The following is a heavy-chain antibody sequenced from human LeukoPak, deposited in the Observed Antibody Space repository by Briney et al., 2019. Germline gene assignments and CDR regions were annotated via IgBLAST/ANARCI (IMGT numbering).Heavy chain of an antibody. J-gene: IGHJ6*03. Sequence: ASVKVSCKASGGTFSSYAISWVRQAPGQGLEWMGGIIPIFGTANYAQKFQGRVTITADKSTSTAYMELSSLRSEDTAVYYCARGSSGFPYYYYMDVWGKGTTVTVSS. D-gene: IGHD6-19*01. CDR3: ARGSSGFPYYYYMDV. CDR1: GGTFSSYA. CDR2: IIPIFGTA. V-gene: IGHV1-69*06.